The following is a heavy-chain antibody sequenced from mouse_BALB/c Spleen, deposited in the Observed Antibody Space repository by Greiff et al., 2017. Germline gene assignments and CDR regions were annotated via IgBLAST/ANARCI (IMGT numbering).Heavy chain of an antibody. CDR2: IYPGSGST. CDR1: GYTFTSYW. J-gene: IGHJ3*01. D-gene: IGHD1-1*01. V-gene: IGHV1S22*01. Sequence: LQQPGSELVRPGASVKLSCKASGYTFTSYWMHWVKQRPGQGLEWIGNIYPGSGSTNYDEKFKSKATLTVDTSSSTAYMQLSSLTSEDSAVYYCTRTTEAYWGQGTLVTVSA. CDR3: TRTTEAY.